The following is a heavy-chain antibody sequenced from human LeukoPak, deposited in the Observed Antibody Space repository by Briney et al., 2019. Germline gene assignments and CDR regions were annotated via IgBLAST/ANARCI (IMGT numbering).Heavy chain of an antibody. CDR2: IISISTYI. V-gene: IGHV3-21*01. CDR3: TRDLMDYDVSTGLHHYYMDV. D-gene: IGHD3-9*01. J-gene: IGHJ6*04. CDR1: GFTFSSYS. Sequence: GGSLRLSCAASGFTFSSYSRSWVRQAPGKGLEWVSSIISISTYIYYADSVKGRFTISRDNAKNSLYLQMNPLRVDDTAVYYCTRDLMDYDVSTGLHHYYMDVWGEGTTVTVSS.